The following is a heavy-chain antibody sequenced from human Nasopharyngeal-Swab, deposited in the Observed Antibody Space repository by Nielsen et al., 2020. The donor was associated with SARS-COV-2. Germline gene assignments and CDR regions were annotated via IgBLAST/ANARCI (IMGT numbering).Heavy chain of an antibody. Sequence: SETLSLTCSVSGGSISSHYWSWIRQPPGKGLEWIGYIYYSGTTNYSPSLKSRVTISLDTSKTHFSLKVVSVTAADTAVYYCARAGIAVAAKNDYWGQGTLVTVSS. D-gene: IGHD6-19*01. J-gene: IGHJ4*02. CDR3: ARAGIAVAAKNDY. CDR1: GGSISSHY. V-gene: IGHV4-59*11. CDR2: IYYSGTT.